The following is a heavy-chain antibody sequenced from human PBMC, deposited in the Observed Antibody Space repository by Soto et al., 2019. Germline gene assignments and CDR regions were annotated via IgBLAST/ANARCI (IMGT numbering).Heavy chain of an antibody. CDR3: VKQAHGLDGVAFDY. CDR1: GFTFSEST. J-gene: IGHJ4*01. CDR2: VSTSGRST. V-gene: IGHV3-64D*06. Sequence: QLVESGGGLVQPGGSLRLSCSASGFTFSESTIYWVRQVPGKGLEAISAVSTSGRSTYYADSVKDRFRISRDNSKNTIYLQTGSLRPEDTARYYCVKQAHGLDGVAFDYWGRGTQVTVAS. D-gene: IGHD2-15*01.